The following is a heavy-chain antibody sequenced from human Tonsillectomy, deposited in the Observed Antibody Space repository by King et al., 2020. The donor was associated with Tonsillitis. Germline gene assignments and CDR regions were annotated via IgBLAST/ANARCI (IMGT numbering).Heavy chain of an antibody. Sequence: VQLQESGPGLVKPSETLSLTFTVSGGSISSYYWSWIRPPPGKGLEWIGYIYYSGSTNYNPSLKSRVNISVDTSKNQFYLKLSSVTAADTAVYYCARDGGTRYYDFWSGYPNWFDPWGQGTLVTVSS. J-gene: IGHJ5*02. CDR3: ARDGGTRYYDFWSGYPNWFDP. CDR2: IYYSGST. V-gene: IGHV4-59*01. CDR1: GGSISSYY. D-gene: IGHD3-3*01.